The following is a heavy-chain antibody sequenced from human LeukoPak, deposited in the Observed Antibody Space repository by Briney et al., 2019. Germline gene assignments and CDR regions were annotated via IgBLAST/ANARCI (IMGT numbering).Heavy chain of an antibody. D-gene: IGHD6-6*01. V-gene: IGHV3-23*01. CDR2: ITNSGGDT. J-gene: IGHJ4*02. CDR1: GFTFSSYA. CDR3: AKGSSSSRPYYFDY. Sequence: PGGSLRLSCAASGFTFSSYAMSWVRQAPGKGLEWVSAITNSGGDTYHADSVKGRFTISRDNSKNALYLQMNSLRVEDTAVYYCAKGSSSSRPYYFDYWGKGTLVTASS.